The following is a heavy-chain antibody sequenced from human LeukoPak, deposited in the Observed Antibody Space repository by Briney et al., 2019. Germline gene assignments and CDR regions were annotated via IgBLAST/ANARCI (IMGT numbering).Heavy chain of an antibody. CDR2: MFPSGSP. CDR1: GASISIYY. Sequence: SETLSLICNVSGASISIYYWNWTRQPAGKGLQWIGRMFPSGSPDYNASLRSRVTMSVDTSKNQLSLKLSSVTAADTAIYYCARGLTSMGASYCDTWGQGTLVTVSS. J-gene: IGHJ5*02. CDR3: ARGLTSMGASYCDT. D-gene: IGHD5-18*01. V-gene: IGHV4-4*07.